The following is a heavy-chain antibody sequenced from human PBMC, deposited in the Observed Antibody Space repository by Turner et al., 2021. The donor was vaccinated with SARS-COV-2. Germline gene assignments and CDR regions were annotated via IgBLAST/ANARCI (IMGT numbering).Heavy chain of an antibody. Sequence: QVQLVESGGGVVQPGRSLRLSCAASGFTFRSYGIHWVRQAPVKGLEWVAVIWFDGSNKYYADSVKGRFTISRDNSKNTLYLQMNSLRADDTAVYYCASLAIAAADYWGQGTLVTVSS. V-gene: IGHV3-33*01. D-gene: IGHD6-13*01. J-gene: IGHJ4*02. CDR1: GFTFRSYG. CDR2: IWFDGSNK. CDR3: ASLAIAAADY.